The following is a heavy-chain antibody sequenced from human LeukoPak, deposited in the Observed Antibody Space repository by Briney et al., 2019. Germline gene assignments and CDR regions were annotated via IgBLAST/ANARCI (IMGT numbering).Heavy chain of an antibody. D-gene: IGHD3-22*01. CDR3: ARKLLHYDRDGPSFDY. Sequence: GGSLRLSCAASGFTFSTYAINWVRQAPGKGLEWVSATSGDSHTTLYTDSAKGRFTISRDNSKYTSYLQLNSLRAEDTAVYYCARKLLHYDRDGPSFDYWGQGTLVTVSS. V-gene: IGHV3-23*01. CDR1: GFTFSTYA. CDR2: TSGDSHTT. J-gene: IGHJ4*02.